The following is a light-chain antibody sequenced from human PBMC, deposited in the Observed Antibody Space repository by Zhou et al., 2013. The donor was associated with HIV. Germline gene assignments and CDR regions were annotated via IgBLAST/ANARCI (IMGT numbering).Light chain of an antibody. J-gene: IGKJ2*01. Sequence: EIVLTQSPGTLSLSPGERATLSCRASQSVSSNYLAWYQQKSGQAPRLLIYGVSSRATGIPDRFSGSGSGTDFTLTISRLDPEDFAVYYCQQYGNSQYTFGQGTKLE. V-gene: IGKV3-20*01. CDR3: QQYGNSQYT. CDR2: GVS. CDR1: QSVSSNY.